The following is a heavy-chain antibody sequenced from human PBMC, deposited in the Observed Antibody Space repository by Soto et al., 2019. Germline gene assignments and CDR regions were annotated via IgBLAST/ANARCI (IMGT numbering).Heavy chain of an antibody. D-gene: IGHD2-2*01. CDR3: ARSQGSSTSLEIYYYYYYGMDV. CDR2: IIPISGTA. V-gene: IGHV1-69*01. CDR1: GGTFSSYA. Sequence: QVQLVQSGAGVKKPGSSVKVSCKASGGTFSSYAISWVRQAPGQGLEWMGGIIPISGTANDAQKFQGRVTITADESTSTAYMELSSLRSEATAVYYCARSQGSSTSLEIYYYYYYGMDVWGQGTTVTVFS. J-gene: IGHJ6*02.